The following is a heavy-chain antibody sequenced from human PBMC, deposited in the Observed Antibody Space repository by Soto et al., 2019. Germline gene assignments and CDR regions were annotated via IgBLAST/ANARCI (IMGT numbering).Heavy chain of an antibody. V-gene: IGHV3-7*01. D-gene: IGHD6-19*01. CDR1: GFTFSNFW. J-gene: IGHJ6*02. Sequence: EVQLVESGGGLVQPGGSPRLSCAASGFTFSNFWMTWVRQAPGKGLEWVATIKQDGSEKYYVDSVKGRFTISRDNAKNSLDLQMNSLRVEDTAVYYCARDSPEVAGTYYYYGMDVWGRGTTITVSS. CDR3: ARDSPEVAGTYYYYGMDV. CDR2: IKQDGSEK.